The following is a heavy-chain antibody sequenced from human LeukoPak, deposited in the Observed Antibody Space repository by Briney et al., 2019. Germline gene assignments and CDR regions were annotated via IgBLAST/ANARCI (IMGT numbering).Heavy chain of an antibody. V-gene: IGHV4-38-2*02. Sequence: PSETLSLTCTVSGYSISSGYYWGWIRQPPGKGLEWIGSIYYSGSTHYNPSLKSRVTISVDTSKNQFSLKLSSVTAADTAAYYCAREGSRFLLYNWFDPWGQGTLVTVSS. CDR1: GYSISSGYY. J-gene: IGHJ5*02. D-gene: IGHD3-16*01. CDR3: AREGSRFLLYNWFDP. CDR2: IYYSGST.